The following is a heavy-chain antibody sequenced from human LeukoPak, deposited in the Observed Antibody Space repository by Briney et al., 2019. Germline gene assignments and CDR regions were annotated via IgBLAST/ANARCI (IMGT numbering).Heavy chain of an antibody. CDR2: IYYSGSS. D-gene: IGHD5-18*01. V-gene: IGHV4-39*01. CDR1: DGSISSSSYY. Sequence: SETLSLTCTVSDGSISSSSYYWGWIRQPPGKGREWIGSIYYSGSSYYNPSLKSRVTISVHTSKNQFSLKLSSVTAADTAVYYCARHVDTATDYFDYWGQGTLVTVSS. J-gene: IGHJ4*02. CDR3: ARHVDTATDYFDY.